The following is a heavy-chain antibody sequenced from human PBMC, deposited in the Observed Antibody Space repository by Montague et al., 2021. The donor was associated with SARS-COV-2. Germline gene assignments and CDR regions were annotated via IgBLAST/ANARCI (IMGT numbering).Heavy chain of an antibody. Sequence: SETLSLTCTVPNASITTSNWWTWVRQAPGKGLEWVGEIHHSGTLNYNPSLKSRVTISVDTSKNRFSLNLNSVTAADTALYFCARRIRITVFRGVPLTTHSLESWGQGIMVTVSS. J-gene: IGHJ4*02. V-gene: IGHV4/OR15-8*01. CDR3: ARRIRITVFRGVPLTTHSLES. CDR2: IHHSGTL. D-gene: IGHD3-10*01. CDR1: NASITTSNW.